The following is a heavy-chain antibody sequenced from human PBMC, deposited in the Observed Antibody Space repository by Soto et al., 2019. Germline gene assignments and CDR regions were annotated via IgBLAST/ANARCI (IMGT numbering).Heavy chain of an antibody. CDR2: INHRGST. CDR3: ATTKWIHNWFDP. CDR1: GGCFRGYY. V-gene: IGHV4-34*01. J-gene: IGHJ5*02. D-gene: IGHD5-12*01. Sequence: PSGSLSLTCAVFGGCFRGYYWSWIRQPTGKGLEWIGEINHRGSTNYNPSLKSRVTISVDTSKNQFSLKLTSVTAAATAVSCCATTKWIHNWFDPWAEGTLVTVSS.